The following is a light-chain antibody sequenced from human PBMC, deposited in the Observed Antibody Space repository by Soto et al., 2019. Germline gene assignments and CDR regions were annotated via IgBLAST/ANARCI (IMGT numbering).Light chain of an antibody. CDR1: QRVSSK. CDR2: GAA. CDR3: QQYYNWPPYT. V-gene: IGKV3-15*01. Sequence: IVLTQSPSTLSLSAGDRSTLSCKAIQRVSSKLAWYQQKPGQTPRLLLYGAATRATGVPPRFSGSRSGTEFTLTISSLQSEDFAVYYCQQYYNWPPYTVGQGTKVEIK. J-gene: IGKJ2*01.